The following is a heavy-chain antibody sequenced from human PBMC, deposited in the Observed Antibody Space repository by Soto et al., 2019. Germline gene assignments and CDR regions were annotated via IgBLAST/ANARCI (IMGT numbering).Heavy chain of an antibody. V-gene: IGHV3-23*01. D-gene: IGHD5-18*01. CDR3: ASGGLHGYTNGGLSYFHS. CDR2: ISGTDGGA. J-gene: IGHJ4*02. Sequence: EVHLLESGGGLVQPGGSWRLSCAASELSFSNHPMTWSPQAPGRGLEWVSGISGTDGGAYYADPVKGRFTISRDNSRSTLYLQMNSLRVEDTAVYYCASGGLHGYTNGGLSYFHSWGQGTLVTVSS. CDR1: ELSFSNHP.